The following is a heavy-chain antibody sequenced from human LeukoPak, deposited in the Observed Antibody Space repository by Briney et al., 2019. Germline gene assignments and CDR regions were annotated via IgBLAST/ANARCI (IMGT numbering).Heavy chain of an antibody. CDR1: GGTFSSYA. Sequence: ASVKVSCKASGGTFSSYAISWVRQAPGQGLEWMGRIIPILGIANYAQKFQGRVTITADKSTSTAYMELSSLRSEDTAVYYCARDTAIRHAAAATYAFDIWGQGTMVTVSS. CDR2: IIPILGIA. J-gene: IGHJ3*02. V-gene: IGHV1-69*04. CDR3: ARDTAIRHAAAATYAFDI. D-gene: IGHD6-13*01.